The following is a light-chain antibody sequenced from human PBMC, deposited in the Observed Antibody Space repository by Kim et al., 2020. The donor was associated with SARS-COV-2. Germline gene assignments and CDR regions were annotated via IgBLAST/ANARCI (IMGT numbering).Light chain of an antibody. CDR2: YDD. V-gene: IGLV3-21*04. Sequence: PGMTATIPCGGDSIGGKSVHWYQQKPGQAPVLIIYYDDSRMSGIPERFSASNIGNTAALTISRAEAGDEADYYCQVWDSTSDQVVFGGGTKLTVL. CDR1: SIGGKS. CDR3: QVWDSTSDQVV. J-gene: IGLJ3*02.